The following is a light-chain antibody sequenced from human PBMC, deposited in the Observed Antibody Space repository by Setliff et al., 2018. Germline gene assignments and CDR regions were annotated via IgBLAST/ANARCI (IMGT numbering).Light chain of an antibody. Sequence: QSVLTQPASVSGSPGQSITISYTGTSSDIGGYNYVSWYQQHAGKAPKVMIYDVSNRPSGVSDRFSGSKSGNTASLTISGLQTEDEADYYCSSYTSTSTLDWVFGGGTQLTVL. CDR1: SSDIGGYNY. CDR2: DVS. V-gene: IGLV2-14*03. J-gene: IGLJ3*02. CDR3: SSYTSTSTLDWV.